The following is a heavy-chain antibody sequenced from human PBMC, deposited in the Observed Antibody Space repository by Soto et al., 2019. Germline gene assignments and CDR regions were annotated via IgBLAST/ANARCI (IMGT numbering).Heavy chain of an antibody. CDR2: ILPILGIA. J-gene: IGHJ4*02. D-gene: IGHD3-22*01. CDR1: GGTFSSYT. CDR3: ARGGPHYYDSSGYLHFDY. V-gene: IGHV1-69*02. Sequence: QVQLVQSGAEVKKPGSSVKVSCKASGGTFSSYTISWVRQAPGQGLEWMGRILPILGIANYAQKFQGRVTITADKSTSTAYMELSSLRSEDTAVYYCARGGPHYYDSSGYLHFDYWGQGTLVTVSS.